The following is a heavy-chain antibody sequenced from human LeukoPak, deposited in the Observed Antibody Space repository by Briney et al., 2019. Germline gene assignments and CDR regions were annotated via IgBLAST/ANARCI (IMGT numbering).Heavy chain of an antibody. Sequence: GGSLRLSCAATGFTVSNNYMGWVRQAPGKGLEWVSFIYSGGSAYYADSVKGRFTISRGNSKNTLFLQMNSLRAEDTAVYYCARGVTTVTTWGQGTLVTVSS. J-gene: IGHJ5*02. CDR3: ARGVTTVTT. CDR1: GFTVSNNY. D-gene: IGHD4-17*01. V-gene: IGHV3-66*01. CDR2: IYSGGSA.